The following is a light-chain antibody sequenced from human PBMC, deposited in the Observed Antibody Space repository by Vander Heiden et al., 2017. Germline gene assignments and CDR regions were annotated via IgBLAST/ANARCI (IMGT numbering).Light chain of an antibody. CDR1: SSDVGGYNY. CDR3: SSFAGFNNYV. V-gene: IGLV2-8*01. J-gene: IGLJ1*01. Sequence: QSALTQPPSASGSPGQSVTISCTGTSSDVGGYNYVSWYQQHPGKAPRFVIYVVRQRPSGVPERFSGSKSANTASLTVSGLQAEDEADYYCSSFAGFNNYVFGTGTKVTVL. CDR2: VVR.